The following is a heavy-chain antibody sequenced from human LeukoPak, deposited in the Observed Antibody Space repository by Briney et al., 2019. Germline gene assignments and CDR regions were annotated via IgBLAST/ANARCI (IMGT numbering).Heavy chain of an antibody. D-gene: IGHD3-22*01. Sequence: GGSLRLSCAASGFTVSSNYMSWVRQAPGKGLEWVSVIYSGGNTYYADSVKGRFTISRDNSKNTLYLQMNSLRAEDTAVYYCAKDRGGSGYYPMDYWGQGTLVTVSS. CDR3: AKDRGGSGYYPMDY. J-gene: IGHJ4*02. CDR2: IYSGGNT. V-gene: IGHV3-53*01. CDR1: GFTVSSNY.